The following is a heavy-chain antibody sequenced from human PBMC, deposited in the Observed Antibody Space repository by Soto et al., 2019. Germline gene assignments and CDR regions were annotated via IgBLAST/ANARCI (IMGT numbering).Heavy chain of an antibody. CDR1: GGTFSSYA. CDR3: ASPAAVVGATIPFGY. CDR2: IIPIFGTA. Sequence: SVKVSCKASGGTFSSYAISWVRQAPGQGLEWMGGIIPIFGTANYAQKFQGRVTITADKSTSTAYMELSSLRSEDTAVYYCASPAAVVGATIPFGYWGQGTLVTVSS. J-gene: IGHJ4*02. D-gene: IGHD1-26*01. V-gene: IGHV1-69*06.